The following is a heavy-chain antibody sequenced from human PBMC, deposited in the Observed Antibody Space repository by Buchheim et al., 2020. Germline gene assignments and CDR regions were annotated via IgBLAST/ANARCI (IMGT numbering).Heavy chain of an antibody. V-gene: IGHV3-11*05. CDR1: GFTFSDYY. CDR3: ASPSRGYYYYMDV. Sequence: QVQLVESGGGMVKPGGSLRLPCVASGFTFSDYYLTWLRQAPGKGLEWVSYISSTSTYTDYADSVKGRFTISRENAKNSLYLQMNSLRAEDTAVYYCASPSRGYYYYMDVWGQGTT. D-gene: IGHD3-10*01. J-gene: IGHJ6*03. CDR2: ISSTSTYT.